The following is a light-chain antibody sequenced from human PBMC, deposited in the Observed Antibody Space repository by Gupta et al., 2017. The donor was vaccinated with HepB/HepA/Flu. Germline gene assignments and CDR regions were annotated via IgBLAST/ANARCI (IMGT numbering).Light chain of an antibody. CDR1: SSDVGGYNY. V-gene: IGLV2-14*03. J-gene: IGLJ2*01. CDR2: DVS. Sequence: QSALPQPASVSGSPGQSLTISRTATSSDVGGYNYVSWYQQHPGKAPKLMIYDVSNRPSGVSYRFSGSKSGNTASLTISGLQAEDEADYYCSSYTSSSTLVFGGGTKLTVL. CDR3: SSYTSSSTLV.